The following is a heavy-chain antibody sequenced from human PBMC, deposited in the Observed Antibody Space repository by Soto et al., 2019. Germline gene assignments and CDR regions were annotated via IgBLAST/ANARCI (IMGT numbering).Heavy chain of an antibody. J-gene: IGHJ4*02. CDR2: IKSKTDGGTT. D-gene: IGHD3-22*01. CDR1: GFTFSNAW. V-gene: IGHV3-15*07. Sequence: GGSLRLSCAASGFTFSNAWMNWVRQAPGKGLEWVGRIKSKTDGGTTDYAAPVKGRFTISRDDSKNTLYLQMNSLKTEDTAVYYCARASYYYDGSGYHGYWGQGTLVTVSS. CDR3: ARASYYYDGSGYHGY.